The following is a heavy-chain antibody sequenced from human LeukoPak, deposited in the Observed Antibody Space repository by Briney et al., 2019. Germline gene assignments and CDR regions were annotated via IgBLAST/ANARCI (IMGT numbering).Heavy chain of an antibody. D-gene: IGHD4-17*01. CDR1: GFTFRPYW. CDR2: INSDGSST. CDR3: AREYGDYSSYFDL. J-gene: IGHJ2*01. V-gene: IGHV3-74*01. Sequence: GGSLRLSCAASGFTFRPYWMHWVRQAPGKGLVWVSRINSDGSSTTYADSVKGRFTISRDNAKNSLYLGMSSLRAEDTALYYCAREYGDYSSYFDLWGRGTLVTVSS.